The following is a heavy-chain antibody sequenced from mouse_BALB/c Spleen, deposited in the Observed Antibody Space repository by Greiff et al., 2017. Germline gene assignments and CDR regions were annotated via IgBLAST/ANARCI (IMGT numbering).Heavy chain of an antibody. CDR1: GFSLTSYG. Sequence: VKLMESGPGLVAPSQSLSITCTVSGFSLTSYGVHWVRQPPGKGLEWLGVIWAGGSTNYNSALMSRLSISKDNSKSQVFLKMNSLQTDDTAMYYCARRDYYGHAMDYWGQGTSVTVSS. CDR2: IWAGGST. CDR3: ARRDYYGHAMDY. D-gene: IGHD1-2*01. V-gene: IGHV2-9*02. J-gene: IGHJ4*01.